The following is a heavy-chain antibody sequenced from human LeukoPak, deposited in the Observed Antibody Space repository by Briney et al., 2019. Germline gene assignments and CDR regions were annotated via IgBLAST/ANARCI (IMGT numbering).Heavy chain of an antibody. J-gene: IGHJ3*02. CDR2: ISTSSSTI. CDR3: AREDTVDAFDI. V-gene: IGHV3-48*04. D-gene: IGHD4-17*01. CDR1: GFTFSSYG. Sequence: GGSLRLSCAVSGFTFSSYGMNWVRQAPGKGLEWVSYISTSSSTIYYADSVKGRLTVSRDNAKNSLYLQMNSLRGEDTAIYYCAREDTVDAFDIWGQGTMVTVSS.